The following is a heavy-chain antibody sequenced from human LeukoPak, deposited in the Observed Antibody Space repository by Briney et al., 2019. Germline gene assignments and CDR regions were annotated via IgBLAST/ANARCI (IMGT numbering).Heavy chain of an antibody. CDR1: GFTVSRNY. CDR3: AKDPASGRASDAFDI. CDR2: IRYDGSNK. V-gene: IGHV3-30*02. J-gene: IGHJ3*02. Sequence: TGGSLRLSCAASGFTVSRNYMHWVRQAPGKGLEWVAFIRYDGSNKYYADSVKGRFTISRDNSKNTLYLQMNSLRAEDTAVYYCAKDPASGRASDAFDIWGQGTMVTVSS.